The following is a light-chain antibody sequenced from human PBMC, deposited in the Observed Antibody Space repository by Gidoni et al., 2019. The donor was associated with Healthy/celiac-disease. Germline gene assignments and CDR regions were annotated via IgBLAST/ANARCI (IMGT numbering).Light chain of an antibody. V-gene: IGKV3-20*01. CDR2: GST. CDR1: QSVSSSY. J-gene: IGKJ2*01. Sequence: EIVLTQSPGTLSLSPGERATLSCRASQSVSSSYLGWYQQKPGQAPRLLNYGSTSRATGIPDRVSGRGSGNSFTLTISRLEPEDFAVYYCQQYGSSPYTFGQXTKLEIK. CDR3: QQYGSSPYT.